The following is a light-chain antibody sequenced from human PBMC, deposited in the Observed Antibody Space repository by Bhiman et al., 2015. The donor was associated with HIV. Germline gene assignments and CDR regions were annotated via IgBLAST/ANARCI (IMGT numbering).Light chain of an antibody. CDR3: HSRDTSTNVGV. CDR1: SSNIGAGYD. J-gene: IGLJ1*01. CDR2: ANN. V-gene: IGLV1-40*01. Sequence: QSVLTQPPSVSGAPGQRVTISCTGSSSNIGAGYDVHWYQQLPGTAPKLLIYANNNRPSGVPDRFSGSTSGDTAALTFTGAQAEDEADYYCHSRDTSTNVGVFGPGTKVTVL.